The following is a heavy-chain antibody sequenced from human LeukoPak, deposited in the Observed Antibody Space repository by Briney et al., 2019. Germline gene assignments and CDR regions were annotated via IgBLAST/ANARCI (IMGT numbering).Heavy chain of an antibody. J-gene: IGHJ4*02. Sequence: PGGSLRLSCAASGFTFSSYSMNWVRQAPGKGLEWVSYISSSSSTIYFADSVKGRFTISRDNAKNSLYLQMNSLRAEDTAVYYCARGYGYWGQGTLVTVSS. D-gene: IGHD1-1*01. CDR2: ISSSSSTI. CDR1: GFTFSSYS. V-gene: IGHV3-48*04. CDR3: ARGYGY.